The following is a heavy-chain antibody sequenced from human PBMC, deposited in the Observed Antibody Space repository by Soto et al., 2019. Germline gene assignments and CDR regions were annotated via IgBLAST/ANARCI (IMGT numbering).Heavy chain of an antibody. D-gene: IGHD5-18*01. CDR2: IYSGGST. J-gene: IGHJ4*02. CDR1: GFTVSSNY. CDR3: ARAPYSYGPFDY. Sequence: EVRLVESGGGLVQPGGSLRLSCAASGFTVSSNYMSWVRQAPGKGLEWVSVIYSGGSTYYADSVKGRFTISRDNSKNTLYLQMNSLRAEDTAVYYCARAPYSYGPFDYWGQGTLVTVSS. V-gene: IGHV3-66*01.